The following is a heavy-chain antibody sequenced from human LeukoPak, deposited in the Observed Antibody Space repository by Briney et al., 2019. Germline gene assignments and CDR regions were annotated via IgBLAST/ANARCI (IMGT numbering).Heavy chain of an antibody. V-gene: IGHV4-4*08. D-gene: IGHD5-24*01. CDR1: GGSISSYY. J-gene: IGHJ4*02. CDR2: IHASGST. CDR3: ARDVRDGYNLFDY. Sequence: SETLSLTCTVSGGSISSYYWSWIRQPPGKGLEWIGRIHASGSTNYNPSLKSRVTISTDTSKNQFSLKLTSVTAADTAVYYCARDVRDGYNLFDYWGQGTLVTVSS.